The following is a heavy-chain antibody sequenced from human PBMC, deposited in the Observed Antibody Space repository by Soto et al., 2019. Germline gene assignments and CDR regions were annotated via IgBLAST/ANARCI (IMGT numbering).Heavy chain of an antibody. CDR1: RGSISSYY. Sequence: LPLTCTVSRGSISSYYWSWIRQPAGKGLETIGRIYTSGSTNYNPSLKSPVTMSVGTSKNQFSLKLSSVTAADTAVYYCARGCRQSRWAFDIWGQGTMDTVSS. CDR3: ARGCRQSRWAFDI. D-gene: IGHD6-19*01. CDR2: IYTSGST. J-gene: IGHJ3*02. V-gene: IGHV4-4*07.